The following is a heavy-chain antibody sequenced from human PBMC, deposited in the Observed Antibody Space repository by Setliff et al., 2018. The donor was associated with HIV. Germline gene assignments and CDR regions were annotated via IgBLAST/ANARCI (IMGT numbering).Heavy chain of an antibody. CDR1: GHSISSGYF. D-gene: IGHD3-22*01. Sequence: SETLSLTCAVSGHSISSGYFWGWIRQPPGKGLEWFGSIHHSGSSYYNPSLKSRVTISIDNSKNTLYVQMNSLRPEDTAVYYCAREPTYYYESSGPYDAFDIWGQGTMVTVSS. CDR3: AREPTYYYESSGPYDAFDI. CDR2: IHHSGSS. J-gene: IGHJ3*02. V-gene: IGHV4-38-2*02.